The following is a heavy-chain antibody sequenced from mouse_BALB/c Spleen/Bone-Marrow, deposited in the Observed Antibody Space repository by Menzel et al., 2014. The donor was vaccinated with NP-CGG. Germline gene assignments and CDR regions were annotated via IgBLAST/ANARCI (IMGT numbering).Heavy chain of an antibody. D-gene: IGHD3-3*01. CDR3: TRRAAYYFDY. V-gene: IGHV1-4*01. CDR1: GYTFTSYP. Sequence: LEESGAELARPGASVWMSCKASGYTFTSYPMNWVKQRPGQGLEWIGYINPSSGHTNYNQKFKDKATLTADKSSSTAYMQLSSLTSEDSAVYYCTRRAAYYFDYWGQGTTLTVSS. CDR2: INPSSGHT. J-gene: IGHJ2*01.